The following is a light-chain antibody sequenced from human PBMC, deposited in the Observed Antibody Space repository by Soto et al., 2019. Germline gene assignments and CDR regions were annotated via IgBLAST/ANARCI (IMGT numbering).Light chain of an antibody. CDR3: MQALQSLT. V-gene: IGKV2-28*01. CDR1: QSLLYNNTYNY. J-gene: IGKJ5*01. Sequence: EIVMTQSPLTLPVTPGEPASISCRSSQSLLYNNTYNYLDWYVQKPGQSPQLLIYFGSNRAPGVPERFSGSGSGTDFTLKINRVEAEDVGTYYCMQALQSLTFGQGTRLEIQ. CDR2: FGS.